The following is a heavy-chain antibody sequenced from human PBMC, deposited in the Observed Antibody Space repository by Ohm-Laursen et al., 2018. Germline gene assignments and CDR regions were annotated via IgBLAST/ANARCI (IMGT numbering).Heavy chain of an antibody. V-gene: IGHV3-53*01. J-gene: IGHJ4*02. CDR1: GFTVSSTY. D-gene: IGHD1-1*01. CDR3: AGRVLDY. Sequence: SLRLSCSASGFTVSSTYMSWVRQAPGKGLEWVSVIHSGGSTYYADSVEGRFTISRDNSKNTLYLQMNSLRAEDTAMYYCAGRVLDYWGQGTLVTVSS. CDR2: IHSGGST.